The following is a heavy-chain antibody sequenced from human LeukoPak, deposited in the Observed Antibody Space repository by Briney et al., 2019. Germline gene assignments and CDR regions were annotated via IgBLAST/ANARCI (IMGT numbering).Heavy chain of an antibody. Sequence: ASVKVSCKASGYTFTNYYTHWVRQAPGQGFEWMGWINPNDGDTNYAQKFQGRVTMTRDTSISTAHMEVSRLRSDDTAVYYCARANFLYCSSTTCLFDYWGQGTLVTVSS. CDR3: ARANFLYCSSTTCLFDY. CDR1: GYTFTNYY. CDR2: INPNDGDT. J-gene: IGHJ4*02. D-gene: IGHD2-2*01. V-gene: IGHV1-2*02.